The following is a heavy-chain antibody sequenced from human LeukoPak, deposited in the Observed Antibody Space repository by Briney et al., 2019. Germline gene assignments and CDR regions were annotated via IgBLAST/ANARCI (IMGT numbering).Heavy chain of an antibody. V-gene: IGHV1-2*02. CDR2: INPNSGGT. CDR1: GYTFTGYY. J-gene: IGHJ4*02. Sequence: AASVKVSCKASGYTFTGYYMHWVRQAPGQGLEWMGWINPNSGGTNYAQKFQGRVTMTRDTSISTAYMELSRLRSDDTAVYYCARARSDILTGHPFDYWGQGTLVTVSS. D-gene: IGHD3-9*01. CDR3: ARARSDILTGHPFDY.